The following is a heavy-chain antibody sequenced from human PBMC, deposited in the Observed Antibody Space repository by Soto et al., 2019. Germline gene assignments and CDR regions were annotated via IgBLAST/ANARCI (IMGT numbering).Heavy chain of an antibody. CDR1: GGTFSSYA. J-gene: IGHJ6*02. V-gene: IGHV1-69*13. Sequence: SVKVSCKASGGTFSSYAISWVRQAPGQGLEWMGGIIPIFGTANYAQKFQGRVTITADESTSTAYMELSSLRSEDTAVYYCAVRVGTMPDYYYYGMDVWGQGTTVTVSS. CDR2: IIPIFGTA. CDR3: AVRVGTMPDYYYYGMDV. D-gene: IGHD5-12*01.